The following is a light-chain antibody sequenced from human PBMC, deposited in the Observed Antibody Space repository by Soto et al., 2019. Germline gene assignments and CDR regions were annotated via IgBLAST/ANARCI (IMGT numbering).Light chain of an antibody. CDR1: QSVSNNY. V-gene: IGKV3-20*01. Sequence: EIVMTQSPATLSVSPGERATLSCRASQSVSNNYLAWYQQKPGQAPRLLIYGASSRATGIPDRFSGSGSGIDFTLTISRLEPEDFAVYYCQQYGSSPPLTFGGGTKVDIK. CDR2: GAS. CDR3: QQYGSSPPLT. J-gene: IGKJ4*01.